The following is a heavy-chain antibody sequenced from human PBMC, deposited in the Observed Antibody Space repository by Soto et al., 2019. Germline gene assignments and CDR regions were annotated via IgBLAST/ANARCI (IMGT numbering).Heavy chain of an antibody. CDR3: ARRDCGGDCYSP. CDR2: IDPSDSYT. Sequence: EVQLVQSGAEVKKPGESLRISCKVSGYSFSTYWITWVRQMPRKGLEWMGRIDPSDSYTNYSPSFQGHVTISVDKSISTAYLQWNRLEASDTAMYYCARRDCGGDCYSPWGQGTLVTVSS. D-gene: IGHD2-21*02. J-gene: IGHJ5*02. V-gene: IGHV5-10-1*01. CDR1: GYSFSTYW.